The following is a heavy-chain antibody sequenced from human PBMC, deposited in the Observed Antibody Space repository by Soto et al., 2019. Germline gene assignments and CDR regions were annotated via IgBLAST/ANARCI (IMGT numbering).Heavy chain of an antibody. Sequence: SVQVSCKASGGTFSSYAISWVRQAPGQGLEWMGGIIPIFGTANYAQKFQGRVTITADKSTSTAYMELSSLRSEDTAVYYCARDGGPIVGATTRNYYYYYGMDVWGQGTTVTVSS. D-gene: IGHD1-26*01. CDR2: IIPIFGTA. V-gene: IGHV1-69*06. CDR1: GGTFSSYA. J-gene: IGHJ6*02. CDR3: ARDGGPIVGATTRNYYYYYGMDV.